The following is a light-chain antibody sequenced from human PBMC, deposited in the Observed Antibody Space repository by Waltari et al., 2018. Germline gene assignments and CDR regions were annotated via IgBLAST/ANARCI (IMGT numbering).Light chain of an antibody. CDR3: AAWDDSLNGWV. CDR1: SPNIGSKP. Sequence: QSVLTQPPSASGTPGQRVTISCLGSSPNIGSKPVHWYQQLPGTAPKLLIYSNNQRPSGVPDRFSGSKSGTSASLAISGLQSEDEADYYCAAWDDSLNGWVFGGGTKLTVL. V-gene: IGLV1-44*01. CDR2: SNN. J-gene: IGLJ3*02.